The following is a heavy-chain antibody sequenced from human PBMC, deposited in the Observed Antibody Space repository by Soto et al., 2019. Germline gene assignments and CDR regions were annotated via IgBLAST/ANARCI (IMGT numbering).Heavy chain of an antibody. V-gene: IGHV3-64D*08. D-gene: IGHD3-16*01. Sequence: GGSLRLSCSASGFTLSTYAMHWVRLAPGKGLEYVSSISSNGGSAYYADSVKGRFTISRDNSKSNLFLQMSSLRPEDTAVYYCVKGLATAWGRYFEDWGQGTLVTVSS. CDR3: VKGLATAWGRYFED. J-gene: IGHJ4*02. CDR2: ISSNGGSA. CDR1: GFTLSTYA.